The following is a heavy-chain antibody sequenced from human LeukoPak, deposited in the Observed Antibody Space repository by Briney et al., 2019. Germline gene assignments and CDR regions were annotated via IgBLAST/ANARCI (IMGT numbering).Heavy chain of an antibody. Sequence: ASVKVSCKASGYTFTGYYMHWVRQAPGQGLEWMGWINPNNGGTNYAQKFQGWVTMTRDTSISTAYMELSRLRSDDTAVYYCARGEDIVVVPAGTFDPWGQGTLVTVSS. J-gene: IGHJ5*02. CDR2: INPNNGGT. CDR1: GYTFTGYY. D-gene: IGHD2-2*01. CDR3: ARGEDIVVVPAGTFDP. V-gene: IGHV1-2*04.